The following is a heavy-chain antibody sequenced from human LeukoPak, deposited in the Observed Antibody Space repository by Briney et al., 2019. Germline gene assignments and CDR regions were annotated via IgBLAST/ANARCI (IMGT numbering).Heavy chain of an antibody. Sequence: GGSLGLSCAASGFTFSSYGMHWVRQAPGKGLEWVAFIRFDGSNKYYAYSVKGRFTISRDNSKNTLYLQMNSLRAEDTAVYYCAKGEMDTAGGPLDAFDIWGQGTMVTVSS. CDR3: AKGEMDTAGGPLDAFDI. CDR2: IRFDGSNK. D-gene: IGHD5-18*01. CDR1: GFTFSSYG. V-gene: IGHV3-30*02. J-gene: IGHJ3*02.